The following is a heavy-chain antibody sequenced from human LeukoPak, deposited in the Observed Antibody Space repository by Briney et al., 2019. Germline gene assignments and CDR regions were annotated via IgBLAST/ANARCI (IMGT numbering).Heavy chain of an antibody. CDR2: INSDGSST. V-gene: IGHV3-74*01. CDR1: GFTFSNYW. CDR3: ARDGYCSSTSCYYFDY. J-gene: IGHJ4*02. Sequence: AGSLRLSCAASGFTFSNYWIHWVRQAPGKGLVWVSRINSDGSSTSYADSVKGRFTISRDNAKNTMYLQMNSLRAEDTAVYYCARDGYCSSTSCYYFDYWGQGNLVTVSS. D-gene: IGHD2-2*01.